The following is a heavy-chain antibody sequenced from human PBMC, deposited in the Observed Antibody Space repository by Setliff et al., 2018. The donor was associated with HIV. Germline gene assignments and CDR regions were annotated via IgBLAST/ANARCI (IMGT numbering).Heavy chain of an antibody. CDR3: TTWQAGNDY. CDR1: GFTVTNTW. D-gene: IGHD6-13*01. V-gene: IGHV3-15*01. J-gene: IGHJ4*02. CDR2: IKRRTDGGTT. Sequence: PGGSLRLSCAASGFTVTNTWMSWVRQAPGKGLEWVGQIKRRTDGGTTDYAAPVKGRFTISRDDSTNTVYLEMNSLKTEDTAVYYCTTWQAGNDYWGQGTLVTVSS.